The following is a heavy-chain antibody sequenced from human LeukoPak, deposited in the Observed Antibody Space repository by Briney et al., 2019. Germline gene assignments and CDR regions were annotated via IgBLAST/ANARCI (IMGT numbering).Heavy chain of an antibody. D-gene: IGHD1-26*01. CDR3: AREKTAWEGIDY. J-gene: IGHJ4*02. CDR2: INHSGST. V-gene: IGHV4-34*01. CDR1: GGSFSGYY. Sequence: SETLSLTCAVYGGSFSGYYWSWIRQPPGKGLEWIGEINHSGSTNYNPSLKSRVTISVDTSKNQFSLKLSSVTAADTAVYYCAREKTAWEGIDYWGQGTLVTVSS.